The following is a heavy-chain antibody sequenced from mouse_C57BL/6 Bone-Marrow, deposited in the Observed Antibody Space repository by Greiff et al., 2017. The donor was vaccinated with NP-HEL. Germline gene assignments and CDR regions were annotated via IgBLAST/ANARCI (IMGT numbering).Heavy chain of an antibody. CDR1: GYTFTSYW. Sequence: QVQLQQSGAELVKPGASVKLSCKASGYTFTSYWMHWVKQRPGQGLEWIGMIHPNSGSTNYNEKFKSKATLTVDKSSSTAYMQLSSLTSEDSAVYYCARSYYSNCAWFAYWGQGTLVTVSA. CDR3: ARSYYSNCAWFAY. V-gene: IGHV1-64*01. CDR2: IHPNSGST. J-gene: IGHJ3*01. D-gene: IGHD2-5*01.